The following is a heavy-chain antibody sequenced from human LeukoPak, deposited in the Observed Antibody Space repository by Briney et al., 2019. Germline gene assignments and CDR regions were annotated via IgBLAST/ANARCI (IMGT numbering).Heavy chain of an antibody. Sequence: PSETLSLTCAVYGGSFSGYYWSWIRQPPGKGLEWIGEINHSGSTNYNPSLKSRVTISVDTSKNQFSLKLSSVTAADTAVYYCARGLAIVGATWYYYYYYMDVWGKGTTVTVSS. CDR2: INHSGST. D-gene: IGHD1-26*01. V-gene: IGHV4-34*01. CDR1: GGSFSGYY. J-gene: IGHJ6*03. CDR3: ARGLAIVGATWYYYYYYMDV.